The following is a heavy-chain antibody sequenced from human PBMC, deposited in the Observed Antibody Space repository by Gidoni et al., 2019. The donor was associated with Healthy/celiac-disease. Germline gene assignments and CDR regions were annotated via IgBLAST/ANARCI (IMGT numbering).Heavy chain of an antibody. Sequence: QVQLVESGGGVVQPGRSLRLSCAASGFTFSSYGMHWVRQAPGKGLEWVAVIWYDGSNKYYADSVKGRFTISRDNSKNTLYLQMNSLRAEDTAVYYCARDVMYYDILTGYKPAGMDVWGQGTTVTVSS. CDR1: GFTFSSYG. V-gene: IGHV3-33*01. J-gene: IGHJ6*02. CDR3: ARDVMYYDILTGYKPAGMDV. CDR2: IWYDGSNK. D-gene: IGHD3-9*01.